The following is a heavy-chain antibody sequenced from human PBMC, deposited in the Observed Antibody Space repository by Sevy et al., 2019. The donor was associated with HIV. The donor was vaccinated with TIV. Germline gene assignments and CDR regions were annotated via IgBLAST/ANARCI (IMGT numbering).Heavy chain of an antibody. CDR2: IYSGGNT. CDR3: ATTSTPLYYYALDV. J-gene: IGHJ6*02. D-gene: IGHD2-15*01. V-gene: IGHV3-53*03. Sequence: GSLRLSCVASEFTVSSKYMSWVRQAPGKGLEWVSVIYSGGNTYYADSVKGRFTISRDISKNTLYLQMNSLRAEDTAIYYCATTSTPLYYYALDVWGQGTTVTVSS. CDR1: EFTVSSKY.